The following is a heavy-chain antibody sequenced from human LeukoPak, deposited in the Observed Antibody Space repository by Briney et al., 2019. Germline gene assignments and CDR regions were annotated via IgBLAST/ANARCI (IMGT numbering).Heavy chain of an antibody. Sequence: PGGSLRLSCAASGFTFSSYWMSWVRQAPGKGLEWVANIKQDGSEKYYVDSVKGRFTISRDNAKNSLYLQMNSLRGEDTAVYYCAKVEYYSSYYGLGSLDYWGQGTLVTVSS. D-gene: IGHD2-2*01. CDR1: GFTFSSYW. CDR2: IKQDGSEK. V-gene: IGHV3-7*01. CDR3: AKVEYYSSYYGLGSLDY. J-gene: IGHJ4*02.